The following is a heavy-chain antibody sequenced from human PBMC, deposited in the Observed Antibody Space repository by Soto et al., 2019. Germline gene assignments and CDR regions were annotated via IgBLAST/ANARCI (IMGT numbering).Heavy chain of an antibody. CDR2: IYYSGST. D-gene: IGHD6-19*01. V-gene: IGHV4-59*01. Sequence: SETLSLTCTVSGGSISSYYWSWIRQPPGKGLEWIGYIYYSGSTNYNPSLKSRVTISVDTSKNQFSLKLSSVTAADTAVFYCARAVISGWYSADFDYWGQGTLVTVLS. CDR1: GGSISSYY. J-gene: IGHJ4*02. CDR3: ARAVISGWYSADFDY.